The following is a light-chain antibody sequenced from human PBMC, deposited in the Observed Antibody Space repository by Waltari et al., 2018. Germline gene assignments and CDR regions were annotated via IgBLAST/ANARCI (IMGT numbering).Light chain of an antibody. J-gene: IGKJ2*01. CDR1: QSVSSY. Sequence: EIVLTQSPATLSLSPGERATLSCRASQSVSSYFAWYQQKPGQAPRLLIYDASNRATGIPARFSGSGSGTDFTLTISSLEPEDFAVYYCQQRSNWPPYMYTFGQGTKLEIK. CDR3: QQRSNWPPYMYT. V-gene: IGKV3-11*01. CDR2: DAS.